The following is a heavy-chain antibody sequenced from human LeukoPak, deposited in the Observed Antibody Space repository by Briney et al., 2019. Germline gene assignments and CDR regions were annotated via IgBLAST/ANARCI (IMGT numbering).Heavy chain of an antibody. CDR1: GGSISSYY. CDR3: ARETQYGYHYGMDV. D-gene: IGHD2/OR15-2a*01. J-gene: IGHJ6*02. V-gene: IGHV4-59*01. Sequence: SETLSLTCTVSGGSISSYYWSWIRQPPGKGLEWIGYIYYSGGTNYNPSLKSRVTISVDTSKNQFSLKLNSVTAADTAVYYCARETQYGYHYGMDVWGQGTTVTVSS. CDR2: IYYSGGT.